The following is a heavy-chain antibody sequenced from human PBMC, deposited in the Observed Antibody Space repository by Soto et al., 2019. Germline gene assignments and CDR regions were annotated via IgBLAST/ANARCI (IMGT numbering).Heavy chain of an antibody. CDR2: FYSNDER. CDR1: GFSLSNSRMG. Sequence: QVTLKESGPALVRPTETLTLTCTVSGFSLSNSRMGVSWIRQPPGKALEWLAHFYSNDERSYNTSLKSRLTISKDTSKSQVVLTMTNMDPGDTATYYCARMMYYQASGYFHHWGPGTPVTVSS. V-gene: IGHV2-26*01. J-gene: IGHJ1*01. CDR3: ARMMYYQASGYFHH. D-gene: IGHD3-10*01.